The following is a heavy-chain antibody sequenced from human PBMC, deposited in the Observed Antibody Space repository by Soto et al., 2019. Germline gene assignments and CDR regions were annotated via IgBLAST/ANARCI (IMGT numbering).Heavy chain of an antibody. D-gene: IGHD3-22*01. J-gene: IGHJ4*02. CDR3: AGLYPGWYYYDSSGSNVPY. V-gene: IGHV4-59*01. CDR1: GGSISSYY. Sequence: PSETLSLTCTVSGGSISSYYWSWIRQPPGKGLEWIGYIYYSGSTNYNPSLKSRVTISVDTSKNQFSLKLSSVTAADTAVYYCAGLYPGWYYYDSSGSNVPYWGQGTLVTVSS. CDR2: IYYSGST.